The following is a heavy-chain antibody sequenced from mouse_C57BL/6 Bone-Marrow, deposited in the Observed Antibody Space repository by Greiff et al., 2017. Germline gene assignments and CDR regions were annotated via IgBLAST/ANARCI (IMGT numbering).Heavy chain of an antibody. CDR1: GYTFTNYW. CDR2: IYPGGGYT. Sequence: VHLQQSGAELLRPGTSVKMSCKASGYTFTNYWIGWAKQRPGHGLEWIGDIYPGGGYTNYNEKCKGKATLTADKSSSTAYMQFSSLTSEDSAIYYCARHDYDPWFAYWGQGTLVTVSA. J-gene: IGHJ3*01. V-gene: IGHV1-63*01. D-gene: IGHD2-4*01. CDR3: ARHDYDPWFAY.